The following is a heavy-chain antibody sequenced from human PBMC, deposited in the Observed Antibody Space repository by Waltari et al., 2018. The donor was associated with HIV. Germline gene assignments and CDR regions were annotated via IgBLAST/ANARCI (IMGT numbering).Heavy chain of an antibody. V-gene: IGHV3-48*04. J-gene: IGHJ6*02. D-gene: IGHD1-26*01. CDR3: AAVYSHYFAMDV. Sequence: EVQLVESGGGWVQPGGSLRLSCEASGFIFRTYSMNWVRQAPGKGLEWVSYISSRSSTIYYADSVNGRFTISRDNAKNSLYLQMNSLRAEDTAVYYCAAVYSHYFAMDVWGQGTTVTVSS. CDR2: ISSRSSTI. CDR1: GFIFRTYS.